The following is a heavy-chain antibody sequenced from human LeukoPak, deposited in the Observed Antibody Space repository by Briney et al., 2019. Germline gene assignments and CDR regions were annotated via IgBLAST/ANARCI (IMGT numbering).Heavy chain of an antibody. J-gene: IGHJ4*02. V-gene: IGHV3-74*01. Sequence: PGGSLRLSCATSGFTFSSYWMHWVRQAPGKGLVWVSRINRDGSTTRYADSVKGRFTISRDNAKNTLDLQTSSLRVEDTAVYYCARDTSSSFDYWGQGILVTVSS. CDR1: GFTFSSYW. CDR2: INRDGSTT. CDR3: ARDTSSSFDY. D-gene: IGHD6-19*01.